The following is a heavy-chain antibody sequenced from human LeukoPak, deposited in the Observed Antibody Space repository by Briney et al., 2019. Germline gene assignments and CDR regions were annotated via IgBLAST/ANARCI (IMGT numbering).Heavy chain of an antibody. J-gene: IGHJ5*02. CDR3: ARATPWTGWFDP. CDR2: IIPIFGTA. V-gene: IGHV1-69*05. Sequence: ASVKVSCMASGGAFSSYAISWVRQAPGQGLEWMGGIIPIFGTANYAQKFQGRVTITTDESTSTAYMELSSLRSEDTAVYYCARATPWTGWFDPWGQGTLVTVSS. D-gene: IGHD3/OR15-3a*01. CDR1: GGAFSSYA.